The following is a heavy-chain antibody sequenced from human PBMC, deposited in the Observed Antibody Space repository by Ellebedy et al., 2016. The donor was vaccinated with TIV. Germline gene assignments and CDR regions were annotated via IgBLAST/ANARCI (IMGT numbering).Heavy chain of an antibody. J-gene: IGHJ5*02. Sequence: ASVKVSCKASGGTFSGYAISWVRQAPGQGLEWMGWISAYNGNTNYAQKLQGRVTMTTDTSTSTAYMELRSLRSEDTAVYYCARAFLLVVAATDNWFDPWGQGTLVTVSS. CDR3: ARAFLLVVAATDNWFDP. CDR2: ISAYNGNT. CDR1: GGTFSGYA. D-gene: IGHD2-15*01. V-gene: IGHV1-18*01.